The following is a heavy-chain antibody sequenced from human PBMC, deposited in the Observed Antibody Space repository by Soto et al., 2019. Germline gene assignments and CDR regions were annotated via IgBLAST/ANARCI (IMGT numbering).Heavy chain of an antibody. V-gene: IGHV3-72*01. D-gene: IGHD2-15*01. J-gene: IGHJ4*02. CDR1: GFTFSDHY. CDR2: ARNNANGYTT. Sequence: PGGSLRLSCAASGFTFSDHYMDWVRQAPGKGLEWVGRARNNANGYTTEYAASVKGRFTISRDDSRNSLWLQMNSLNTDDTAVYYCARDAMGGSAFDHWGQGTLVTVSS. CDR3: ARDAMGGSAFDH.